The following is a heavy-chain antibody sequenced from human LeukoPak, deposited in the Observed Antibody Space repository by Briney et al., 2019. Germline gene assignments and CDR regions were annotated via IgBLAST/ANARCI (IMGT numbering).Heavy chain of an antibody. J-gene: IGHJ4*02. D-gene: IGHD2-15*01. CDR2: IYHSGST. CDR1: GYSISSGYY. CDR3: ARHHAYSNSPPGVY. V-gene: IGHV4-38-2*01. Sequence: PSETLSLTCAVSGYSISSGYYWGWIRQPPGKGLEWIGSIYHSGSTYYNPSLKSRVTISVDTSKNQFSLKLSSVTAADTAVYYCARHHAYSNSPPGVYWGQGTLVTVSS.